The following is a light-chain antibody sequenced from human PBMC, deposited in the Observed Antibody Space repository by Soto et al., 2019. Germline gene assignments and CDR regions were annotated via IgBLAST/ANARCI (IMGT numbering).Light chain of an antibody. CDR1: QVFSNA. CDR3: QKFDYSPLT. V-gene: IGKV1D-13*01. CDR2: DAS. J-gene: IGKJ4*01. Sequence: AIHLTQSPASLSASVGDTVTITCRASQVFSNALAWYQHKPGKPPRLLIYDASRLQSGVPSRFSGSGSGTEFTLIIDTLQPEDFATYYCQKFDYSPLTFGGGTKVDIK.